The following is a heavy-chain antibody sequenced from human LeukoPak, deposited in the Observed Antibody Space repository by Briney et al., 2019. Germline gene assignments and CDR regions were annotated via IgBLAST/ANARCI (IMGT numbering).Heavy chain of an antibody. V-gene: IGHV4-4*07. CDR2: MYTSGST. CDR3: AREENSGYHNWFDP. Sequence: SETLSLTCTVSGVSVSSDYWSWIRRPAGKGLEWIGRMYTSGSTSYNPSLKSRVTMSVDTSKNQFSLKLRSVTAADTAVYYCAREENSGYHNWFDPWGQGTLVTVSS. CDR1: GVSVSSDY. J-gene: IGHJ5*02. D-gene: IGHD3-22*01.